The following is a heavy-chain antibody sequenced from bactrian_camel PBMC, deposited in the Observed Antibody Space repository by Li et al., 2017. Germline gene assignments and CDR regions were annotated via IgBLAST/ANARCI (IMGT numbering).Heavy chain of an antibody. CDR2: IDSDGRT. J-gene: IGHJ4*01. V-gene: IGHV3S53*01. D-gene: IGHD3*01. CDR3: ATDPRPNCYIYKEYDYFN. Sequence: HVQLVESGGGSVQAGGSLRLSCVASAYPYRRYRMGWFRQAPGKEREGVAGIDSDGRTTYADSVKGRFTISQDYAKHSIALQMNRLTPEDTAVYYCATDPRPNCYIYKEYDYFNRGQGTQVTVS. CDR1: AYPYRRYR.